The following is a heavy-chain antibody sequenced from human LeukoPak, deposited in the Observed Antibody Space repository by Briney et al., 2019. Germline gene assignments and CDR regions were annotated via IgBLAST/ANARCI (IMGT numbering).Heavy chain of an antibody. CDR3: AAGNSYVY. D-gene: IGHD4-23*01. V-gene: IGHV3-23*01. Sequence: PGGSLRLSCVASGLNFDHYGMIWVRQAPGKGLEWVSAISGSGGSTYYADSVKGRFTISRDNSKNTLYLQMNSLRAEDTAVYYCAAGNSYVYWGQGTLVTVSS. J-gene: IGHJ4*02. CDR2: ISGSGGST. CDR1: GLNFDHYG.